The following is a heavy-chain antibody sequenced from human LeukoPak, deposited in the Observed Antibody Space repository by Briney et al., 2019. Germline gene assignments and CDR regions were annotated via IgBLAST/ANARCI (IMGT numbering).Heavy chain of an antibody. D-gene: IGHD5-18*01. V-gene: IGHV4-59*01. CDR3: ARDVLPDY. CDR2: IYYSGST. J-gene: IGHJ4*02. Sequence: SETLSLTCTVSGGSISSYYWSWIRQPPGKGLEWIGYIYYSGSTNYNPSLKSRVTISVDTSKNQFSLKLSSVTAAETAVYYCARDVLPDYWGQGTLVTVSS. CDR1: GGSISSYY.